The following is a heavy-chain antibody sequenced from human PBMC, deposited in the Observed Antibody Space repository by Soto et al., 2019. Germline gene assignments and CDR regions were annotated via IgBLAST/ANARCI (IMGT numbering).Heavy chain of an antibody. J-gene: IGHJ6*02. CDR3: AKNGQPPYYYYGLDV. CDR2: ISGYNGDT. CDR1: GYTFTRYG. V-gene: IGHV1-18*01. D-gene: IGHD2-8*01. Sequence: ASVKVSCKASGYTFTRYGISWVRQAPGQGLEWMGWISGYNGDTNYAQKFQDRVSMTIDTSTGTAYMELRSLTSDDTSIYYCAKNGQPPYYYYGLDVWGQGTKVTVSS.